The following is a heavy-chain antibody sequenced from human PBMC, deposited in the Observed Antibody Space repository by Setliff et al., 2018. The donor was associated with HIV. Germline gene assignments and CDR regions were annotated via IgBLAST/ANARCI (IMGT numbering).Heavy chain of an antibody. V-gene: IGHV3-23*01. Sequence: GGSLRLSCAASGFTFSSYAMSWVRQTPGKGLEWVSFISSSAGSTYYSDSVKGRFTISRDNSKNMLYLQMNSLRADDTAVYFCARLRINDFWGQGTPVTVSS. D-gene: IGHD2-15*01. CDR2: ISSSAGST. CDR1: GFTFSSYA. J-gene: IGHJ4*02. CDR3: ARLRINDF.